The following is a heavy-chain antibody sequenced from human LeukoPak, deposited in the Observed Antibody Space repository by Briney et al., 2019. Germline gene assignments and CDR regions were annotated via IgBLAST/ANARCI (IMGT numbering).Heavy chain of an antibody. CDR1: GYTFTGYF. D-gene: IGHD7-27*01. CDR3: ARDLSSTSNWELDY. Sequence: ASVKVSCKASGYTFTGYFMHWVRQAPGQGLEWMGRINPNSGDTNYAQNFQGRVTMTRDTSISTAYMELSRLRSDDTAVYYCARDLSSTSNWELDYWGQGTLVAVSS. CDR2: INPNSGDT. V-gene: IGHV1-2*06. J-gene: IGHJ4*02.